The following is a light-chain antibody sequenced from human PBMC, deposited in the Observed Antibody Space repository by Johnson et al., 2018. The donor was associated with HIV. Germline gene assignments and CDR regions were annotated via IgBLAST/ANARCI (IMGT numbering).Light chain of an antibody. CDR2: DNN. CDR1: SSNIGNNY. V-gene: IGLV1-51*01. Sequence: QSVLTQPPSVSAAPGQKITVSCSGSSSNIGNNYVSWYQQLPGTAPKLLIYDNNKRPSGIPDRFSGSKSGTSATLGITALQTGDEADYYCGTWDSSLSAYVFGTGTKVTV. CDR3: GTWDSSLSAYV. J-gene: IGLJ1*01.